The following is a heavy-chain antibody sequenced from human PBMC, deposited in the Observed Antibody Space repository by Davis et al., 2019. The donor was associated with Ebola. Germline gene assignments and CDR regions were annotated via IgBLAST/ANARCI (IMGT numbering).Heavy chain of an antibody. J-gene: IGHJ2*01. D-gene: IGHD3-16*01. V-gene: IGHV3-15*07. CDR3: ARGYWYFDV. Sequence: GESLKISCAASGFTFSNAWMNWVRQAPGKGLEWVGRIKSKTDGGTTDYAAPVKGRFTISRDDSKNTLYLQMNSLKTEDTAVYYCARGYWYFDVWGRGTLVTVSS. CDR2: IKSKTDGGTT. CDR1: GFTFSNAW.